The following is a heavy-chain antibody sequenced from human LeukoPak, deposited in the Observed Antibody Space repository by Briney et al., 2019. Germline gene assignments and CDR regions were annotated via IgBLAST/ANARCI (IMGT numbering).Heavy chain of an antibody. CDR1: DYSFTGYF. Sequence: ASVRVSFTASDYSFTGYFMHWVRQAPGQGLDWMGWMNSVSGGKKYAQKFQGRVTKARDTSTSKAYMELSGLTSDDTAVYYCARFAVVITNDYWGQGALVTVCS. CDR2: MNSVSGGK. CDR3: ARFAVVITNDY. J-gene: IGHJ4*02. D-gene: IGHD3-10*01. V-gene: IGHV1-2*02.